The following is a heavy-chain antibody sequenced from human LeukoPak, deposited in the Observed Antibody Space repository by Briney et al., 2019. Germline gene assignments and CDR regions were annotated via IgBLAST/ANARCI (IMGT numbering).Heavy chain of an antibody. V-gene: IGHV3-7*01. CDR3: ARNQFGLFDY. CDR2: IKEDGSEK. J-gene: IGHJ4*02. CDR1: GFIFSSFW. D-gene: IGHD3-10*01. Sequence: GGSLRLSCAASGFIFSSFWMSWVRQAPGKGLEWVANIKEDGSEKHYVDSLKGRFTISRDNAKNSLYLQMNGLRAEDTAVYYCARNQFGLFDYWGQGTLVTVSS.